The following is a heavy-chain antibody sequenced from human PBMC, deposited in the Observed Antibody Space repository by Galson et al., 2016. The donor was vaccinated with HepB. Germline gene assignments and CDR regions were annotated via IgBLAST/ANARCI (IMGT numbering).Heavy chain of an antibody. J-gene: IGHJ2*01. D-gene: IGHD2/OR15-2a*01. CDR1: GGSFSSYF. CDR2: VFHSGTT. Sequence: LTCNVSGGSFSSYFWSWLRQPPGKGLEWIGYVFHSGTTKYNPALQSRVTILVHSAKHQFSLELRSVTAADTAVYYCARDVLTFLGFGSYFDLWGRGTLVTVSS. V-gene: IGHV4-59*01. CDR3: ARDVLTFLGFGSYFDL.